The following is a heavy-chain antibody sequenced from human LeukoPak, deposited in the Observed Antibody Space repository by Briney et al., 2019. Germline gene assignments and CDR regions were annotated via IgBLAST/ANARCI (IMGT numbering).Heavy chain of an antibody. D-gene: IGHD6-13*01. J-gene: IGHJ6*02. Sequence: ASVKVSCKASGYTFTSYYMHWVRQAPGQGLEWMGIINPSGGSTSYAQKFQGRVTMTRDTSTSTVYMELSSLRSEDTAVYYCARDLGPGIAAAGTPYYYYYGMDVWGQGTTVTVSS. CDR1: GYTFTSYY. CDR3: ARDLGPGIAAAGTPYYYYYGMDV. CDR2: INPSGGST. V-gene: IGHV1-46*01.